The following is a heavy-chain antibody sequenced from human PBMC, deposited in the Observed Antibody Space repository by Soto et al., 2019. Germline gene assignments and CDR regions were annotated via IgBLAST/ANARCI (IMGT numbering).Heavy chain of an antibody. Sequence: QVQLQESGPGLVKPSETLSLTCTVSRGSIRSGGFYWIWIRQSPGKGLEWIGFIDAKGNSYYNPSLKSRANISIDTSKNKFSLKISSVTVADTAVYYCARDGRTSGYYLDYWGQGTPVTVSP. J-gene: IGHJ4*02. V-gene: IGHV4-31*03. CDR3: ARDGRTSGYYLDY. D-gene: IGHD3-22*01. CDR1: RGSIRSGGFY. CDR2: IDAKGNS.